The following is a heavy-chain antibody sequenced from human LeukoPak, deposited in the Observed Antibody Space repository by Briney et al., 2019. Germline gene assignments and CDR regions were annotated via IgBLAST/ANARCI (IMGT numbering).Heavy chain of an antibody. V-gene: IGHV3-33*01. CDR1: GFTFRNHG. CDR2: IWYDGSDK. CDR3: ARDIASRRIDY. J-gene: IGHJ4*02. D-gene: IGHD6-6*01. Sequence: GGSLRLSCAASGFTFRNHGMHWVRQAPGKGLEWVAVIWYDGSDKFFGDSVKGRFTISRDNAKNTLNLQMNSLRAEDTAVYYCARDIASRRIDYWGQGTLVTVSS.